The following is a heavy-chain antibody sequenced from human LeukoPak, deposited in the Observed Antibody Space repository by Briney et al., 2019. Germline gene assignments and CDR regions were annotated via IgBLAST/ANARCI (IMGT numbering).Heavy chain of an antibody. CDR3: ARDLYYDSSGYYYNY. J-gene: IGHJ4*02. Sequence: GSLRLSCAASGFTFSDYYMSSIRQAPGKGLEWVSYISSSGSTIYYADSVKGRFTISRDNAKNSLYLQMNSLRAEDTAVYYCARDLYYDSSGYYYNYWGQGTLVTVSS. D-gene: IGHD3-22*01. V-gene: IGHV3-11*01. CDR1: GFTFSDYY. CDR2: ISSSGSTI.